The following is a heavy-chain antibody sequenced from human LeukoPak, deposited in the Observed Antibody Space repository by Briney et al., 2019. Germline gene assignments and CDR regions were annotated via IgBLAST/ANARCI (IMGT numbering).Heavy chain of an antibody. V-gene: IGHV4-59*01. D-gene: IGHD3-10*01. J-gene: IGHJ6*03. CDR1: GGSISSYY. CDR3: ARDGGFGEFRSRNYYYYMDV. CDR2: IYYSGST. Sequence: SETLSLTCTVSGGSISSYYWSWIRQPPGKGLEWIGYIYYSGSTNYNPSLKSRVTISVDTSKNQFSLKLSSVTAADTAVYYCARDGGFGEFRSRNYYYYMDVWGKGTTVTISS.